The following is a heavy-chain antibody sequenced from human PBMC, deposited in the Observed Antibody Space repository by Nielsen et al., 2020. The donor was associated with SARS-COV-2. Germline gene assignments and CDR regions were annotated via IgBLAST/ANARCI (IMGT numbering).Heavy chain of an antibody. V-gene: IGHV1-69*06. CDR2: IIPVFDTS. CDR1: GYTFTSYG. CDR3: TRAGRSTAWPFDS. Sequence: SVKVSCKASGYTFTSYGISWVRQAPGRGLEWMGGIIPVFDTSNYAQNFQGRVTITADKVTNTTYMELRSLRSEDTALYFCTRAGRSTAWPFDSWGQGTLVTVSS. J-gene: IGHJ4*02.